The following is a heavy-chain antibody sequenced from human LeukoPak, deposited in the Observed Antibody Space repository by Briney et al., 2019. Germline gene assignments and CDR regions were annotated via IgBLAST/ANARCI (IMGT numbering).Heavy chain of an antibody. D-gene: IGHD3-22*01. V-gene: IGHV1-2*02. J-gene: IGHJ4*02. CDR1: GYTFTGYY. CDR2: INPNSGGT. Sequence: ASVKVSCKASGYTFTGYYMHWVRQAPGQGLEWMGWINPNSGGTNYAQKFQGRVTMTRDTSISTAYMELRSLRSDDTAVYYCARVDYYDSSGYYWPPIDYWGQGTLVTVSS. CDR3: ARVDYYDSSGYYWPPIDY.